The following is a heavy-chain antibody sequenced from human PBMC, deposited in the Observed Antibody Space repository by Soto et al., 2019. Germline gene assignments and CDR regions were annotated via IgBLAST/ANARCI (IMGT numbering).Heavy chain of an antibody. D-gene: IGHD5-18*01. CDR2: IIPIFGTA. Sequence: GASVKVSCKASGGTFSSYAISWVRQAPGQGLEWMGGIIPIFGTANYAQKFQGRVTLTADKSTSTAYMELSSLRAEDTAVYYCATTRDVDTAMVTSSRYYYYYGMDVWGQGTTVTVS. CDR3: ATTRDVDTAMVTSSRYYYYYGMDV. V-gene: IGHV1-69*06. CDR1: GGTFSSYA. J-gene: IGHJ6*01.